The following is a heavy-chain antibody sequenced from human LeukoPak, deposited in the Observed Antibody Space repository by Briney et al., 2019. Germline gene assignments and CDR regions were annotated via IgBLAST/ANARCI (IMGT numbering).Heavy chain of an antibody. CDR1: GVSISNYY. V-gene: IGHV4-59*01. CDR2: VDYSGNT. CDR3: ARDVATIMGAGWFDP. D-gene: IGHD5-12*01. Sequence: SETLSLTCSVSGVSISNYYWTWIRHPPGKGLEWVGYVDYSGNTNSNPSLKSRVTISVDTSKKQLSLRLTSVTAEDTAVYYCARDVATIMGAGWFDPWGQGTLVTVSS. J-gene: IGHJ5*02.